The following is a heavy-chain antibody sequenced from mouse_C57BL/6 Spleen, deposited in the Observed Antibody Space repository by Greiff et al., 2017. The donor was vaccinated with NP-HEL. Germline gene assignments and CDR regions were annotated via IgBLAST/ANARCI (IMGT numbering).Heavy chain of an antibody. D-gene: IGHD1-1*01. Sequence: EVQLQQSGAELVKPGASVKLSCTASGFNIKDYYMNWVKQRTEQGLEWIGRIDPEDGETKYAPKFKGKATLTADTSSNTAYLQLSSLTSEDTAVYYWARTTVVATNWDFDVWGTGTTVTVSS. CDR3: ARTTVVATNWDFDV. CDR2: IDPEDGET. J-gene: IGHJ1*03. V-gene: IGHV14-2*01. CDR1: GFNIKDYY.